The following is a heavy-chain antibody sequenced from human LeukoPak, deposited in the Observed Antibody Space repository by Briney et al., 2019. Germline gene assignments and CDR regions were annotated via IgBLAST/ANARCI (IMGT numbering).Heavy chain of an antibody. V-gene: IGHV3-30*18. CDR3: AKDRGIISDY. Sequence: GGSLRLSCAASGFTFSTYGMHWVRQAPGKGLEWVALISNDGSNKFYADSVKGRFTISRDNSKNTLYLQMNSLRADDTAVYYCAKDRGIISDYWGQGTLVTVSS. CDR2: ISNDGSNK. CDR1: GFTFSTYG. J-gene: IGHJ4*02. D-gene: IGHD3-10*01.